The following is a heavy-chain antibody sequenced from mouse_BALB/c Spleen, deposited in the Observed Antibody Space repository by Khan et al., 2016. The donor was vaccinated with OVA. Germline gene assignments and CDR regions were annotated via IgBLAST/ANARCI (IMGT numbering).Heavy chain of an antibody. CDR2: ISYSGGT. D-gene: IGHD1-2*01. Sequence: SGPGLVKPSQSLSLTCTVTGYSITSGYAWNWIRQFPGNKLEWMGYISYSGGTSYNPSLKSRISITRDTSKNQFFLKLNSVTTEDTATYYCARGNYYGYDFDYWGQGTPLTVSP. J-gene: IGHJ2*01. CDR3: ARGNYYGYDFDY. V-gene: IGHV3-2*02. CDR1: GYSITSGYA.